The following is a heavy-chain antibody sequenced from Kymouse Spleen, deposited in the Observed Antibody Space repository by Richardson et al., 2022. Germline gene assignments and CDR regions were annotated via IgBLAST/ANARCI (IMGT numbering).Heavy chain of an antibody. Sequence: QVQLQQWGAGLLKPSETLSLTCAVYGGSFSGYYWSWIRQPPGKGLEWIGEINHSGSTNYNPSLKSRVTISVDTSKNQFSLKLSSVTAADTAVYYCARENYYGSGSYYNNWFDPWGQGTLVTVSS. CDR2: INHSGST. D-gene: IGHD3-10*01. CDR3: ARENYYGSGSYYNNWFDP. V-gene: IGHV4-34*01. J-gene: IGHJ5*02. CDR1: GGSFSGYY.